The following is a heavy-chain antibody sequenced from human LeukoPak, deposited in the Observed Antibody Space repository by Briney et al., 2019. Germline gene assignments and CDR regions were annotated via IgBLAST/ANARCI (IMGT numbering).Heavy chain of an antibody. V-gene: IGHV3-9*01. CDR3: ARDLDVVRLLGITAYDAFDI. CDR2: ISWNGFSI. Sequence: PGGSLRLSCAASGFRFDDYAMFWVRQPPGKGLEWVSGISWNGFSIGYVDSVEGRFTISRDNAKNTLYLQMNSLRAEDTAVYYCARDLDVVRLLGITAYDAFDIWGQGTMVTVSS. D-gene: IGHD2/OR15-2a*01. J-gene: IGHJ3*02. CDR1: GFRFDDYA.